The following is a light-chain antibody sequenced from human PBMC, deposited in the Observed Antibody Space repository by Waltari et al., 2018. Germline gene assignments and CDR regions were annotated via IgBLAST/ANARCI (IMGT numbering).Light chain of an antibody. CDR2: GGN. V-gene: IGLV1-40*01. CDR3: QSYDPSLSVV. CDR1: GSNIGAGYD. J-gene: IGLJ2*01. Sequence: QSVLTQPPSVSGAPGQTVTISCTGSGSNIGAGYDVHWYQQRPGEAPKLPIYGGNTRPLGRPYRFSCSQSGTSASLAIRGLQAEDEADYYCQSYDPSLSVVFGGGTKLTVV.